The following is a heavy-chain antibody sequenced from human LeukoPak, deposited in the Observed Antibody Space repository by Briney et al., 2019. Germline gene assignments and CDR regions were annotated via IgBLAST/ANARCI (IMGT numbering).Heavy chain of an antibody. Sequence: SETLSLTCTVSGGSISSSSYYWGWIRQPPGKGLEWIGTIYYSGSTYYNPSLKSRVTISVDTSKNQFSLKLSSVTAADTAVYYCARDLIVATKWDYFDYWGQGTLVTVSS. D-gene: IGHD5-12*01. J-gene: IGHJ4*02. CDR3: ARDLIVATKWDYFDY. V-gene: IGHV4-39*07. CDR2: IYYSGST. CDR1: GGSISSSSYY.